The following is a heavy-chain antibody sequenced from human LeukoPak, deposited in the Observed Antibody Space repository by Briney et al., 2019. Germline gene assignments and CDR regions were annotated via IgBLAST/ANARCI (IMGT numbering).Heavy chain of an antibody. V-gene: IGHV5-51*01. Sequence: GESLKISCKGSGSGYSFANFWIGWVRQMPGKGLEWMGIIYPGDSDTRYSPSFEGQVTISVDKSVNTAYLQWSSLRASDTAIYFCARRSGSYFNFRGQGTQVIVSS. CDR2: IYPGDSDT. D-gene: IGHD1-26*01. CDR3: ARRSGSYFNF. CDR1: GYSFANFW. J-gene: IGHJ4*02.